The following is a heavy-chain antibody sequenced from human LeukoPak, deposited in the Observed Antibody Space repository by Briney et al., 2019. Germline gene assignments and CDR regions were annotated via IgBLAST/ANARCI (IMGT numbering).Heavy chain of an antibody. Sequence: KDSETLSLTCTVSGGSISNSYWSWIRQPPGKGLEWIGFFHDSESTNYNPSLKSRVSISLDTSKNQVSLWLSSVTAADTAVYYCARGDASGRPGIGFDFWGQGTLVTVSS. CDR3: ARGDASGRPGIGFDF. CDR1: GGSISNSY. CDR2: FHDSEST. V-gene: IGHV4-59*01. J-gene: IGHJ4*02. D-gene: IGHD1-26*01.